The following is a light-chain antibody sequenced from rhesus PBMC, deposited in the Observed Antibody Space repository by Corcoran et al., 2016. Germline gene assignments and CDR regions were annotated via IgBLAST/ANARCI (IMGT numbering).Light chain of an antibody. J-gene: IGKJ1*01. CDR3: LQYDTGPPT. CDR1: QGITTS. Sequence: DIQMTQSPSSLSASVGDRIIITCRASQGITTSLNWYQQKPGKPPKLLIYKTSNLESGVPSRFSGSGAGTDFTLTISSLQTEDFAAYYCLQYDTGPPTFGQGTGVEIK. CDR2: KTS. V-gene: IGKV1-43*02.